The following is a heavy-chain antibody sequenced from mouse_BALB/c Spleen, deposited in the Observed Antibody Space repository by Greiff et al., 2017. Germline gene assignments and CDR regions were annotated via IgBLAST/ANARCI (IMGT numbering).Heavy chain of an antibody. D-gene: IGHD1-2*01. J-gene: IGHJ2*01. Sequence: EVQGVESGPGLVKPSQSLSLTCTVTGYSITSDYAWNWIRQFPGNKLEWMGYISYSGSTSYNPSLKSRISITRDTSKNQFFLQLNSVTTEDTATYYCARVLRLEDYFDYWGQGTTLTVSS. V-gene: IGHV3-2*02. CDR3: ARVLRLEDYFDY. CDR1: GYSITSDYA. CDR2: ISYSGST.